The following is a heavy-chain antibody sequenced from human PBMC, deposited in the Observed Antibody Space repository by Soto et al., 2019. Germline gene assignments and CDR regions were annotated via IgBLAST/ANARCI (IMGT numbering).Heavy chain of an antibody. J-gene: IGHJ4*02. V-gene: IGHV1-18*01. CDR3: ASGGTPIDY. Sequence: QVQLVQSGAEVKKPGASVKVSCKTSGYTFTNFGLSWVRQAPGQGLEWMGWISAYNGNTNSAQNSQGRVTMTTDTSTSTAYMELRSLSSVATPVYFSASGGTPIDYWGQGTLVTVSS. D-gene: IGHD3-16*01. CDR2: ISAYNGNT. CDR1: GYTFTNFG.